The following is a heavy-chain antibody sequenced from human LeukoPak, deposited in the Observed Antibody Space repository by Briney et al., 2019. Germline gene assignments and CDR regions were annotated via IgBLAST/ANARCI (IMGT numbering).Heavy chain of an antibody. CDR1: GYSFSSYW. V-gene: IGHV3-74*01. Sequence: GGSLRLSCAASGYSFSSYWMHWVRQVPGKGLVWVSRIDNYGRTTDYADSVKGRFTISRDNVQNTLYLQMNSLNAEDTAVYYCPRDVGGEGSFWGQGTLVTVSS. CDR3: PRDVGGEGSF. J-gene: IGHJ4*02. D-gene: IGHD3-10*01. CDR2: IDNYGRTT.